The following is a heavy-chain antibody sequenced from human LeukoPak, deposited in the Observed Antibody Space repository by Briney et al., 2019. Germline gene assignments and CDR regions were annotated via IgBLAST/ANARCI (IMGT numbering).Heavy chain of an antibody. CDR3: ARGRQGGYFDY. CDR2: ISSSSSYI. Sequence: GGSLRLSCAASGFTFSSYSMNWVRQAPGKGLEWVSSISSSSSYIYYADSVKGRFSSSRDNSKNTLYLQMNSLRAEDTAVYHCARGRQGGYFDYWGQGTLVTVSS. V-gene: IGHV3-21*04. J-gene: IGHJ4*02. CDR1: GFTFSSYS.